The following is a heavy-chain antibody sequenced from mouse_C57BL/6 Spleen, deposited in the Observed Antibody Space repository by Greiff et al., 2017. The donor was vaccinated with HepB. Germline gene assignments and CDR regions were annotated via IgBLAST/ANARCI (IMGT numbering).Heavy chain of an antibody. CDR1: GYTFTSYW. V-gene: IGHV1-52*01. CDR3: ARPEGSSGYRFAY. CDR2: IDPSDSET. J-gene: IGHJ3*01. D-gene: IGHD3-2*02. Sequence: QVQLKQPGAELVRPGSSVKLSCKASGYTFTSYWMHWVKQRPIQGLEWIGNIDPSDSETHYNQKFKDKATLTVDKSSSTAYMQLSSLTSEDSAVYYCARPEGSSGYRFAYWGQGTLVTVSA.